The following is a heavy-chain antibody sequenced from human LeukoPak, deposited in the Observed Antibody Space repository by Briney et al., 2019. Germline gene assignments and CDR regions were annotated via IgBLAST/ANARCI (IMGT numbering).Heavy chain of an antibody. CDR3: AKDDLGTAFYFDY. J-gene: IGHJ4*02. CDR2: IRYDGSDK. Sequence: GGSLRLSCAASGLTFSSYGMHWVRQAPGKGLEWVAFIRYDGSDKYYADSVNGRFTISRDNSKNTLYLEMNSLRAEDTAVYYCAKDDLGTAFYFDYWGQGTLVTVSS. CDR1: GLTFSSYG. D-gene: IGHD5-18*01. V-gene: IGHV3-30*02.